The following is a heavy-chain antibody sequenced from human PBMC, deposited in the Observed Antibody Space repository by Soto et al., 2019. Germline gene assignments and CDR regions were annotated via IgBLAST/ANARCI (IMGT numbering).Heavy chain of an antibody. CDR1: GYSFTSYG. CDR3: AKNGQPPYYYYGLDV. D-gene: IGHD2-8*01. V-gene: IGHV1-18*01. J-gene: IGHJ6*02. CDR2: ISGYNGDA. Sequence: GASVKVSCKASGYSFTSYGISWVRQAPRQGLEWMGWISGYNGDANYAQRFQGRVSMTIDTSTTTAYMELRTLTSDDTAVYYCAKNGQPPYYYYGLDVWGQGTTVTSP.